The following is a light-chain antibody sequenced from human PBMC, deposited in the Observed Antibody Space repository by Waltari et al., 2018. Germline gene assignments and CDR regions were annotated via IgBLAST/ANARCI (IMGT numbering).Light chain of an antibody. CDR1: QSLTKRY. V-gene: IGKV3-20*01. J-gene: IGKJ2*01. CDR2: GAS. CDR3: QQYGSSILYT. Sequence: EVVLTQSPGTLSLSPGEKATLACRASQSLTKRYLAWYQPNPGQAPRLLIYGASSRAAGIPDRFSGSGSGTDFSLTINRLEPDDSAVYYCQQYGSSILYTFGQGTKLEIK.